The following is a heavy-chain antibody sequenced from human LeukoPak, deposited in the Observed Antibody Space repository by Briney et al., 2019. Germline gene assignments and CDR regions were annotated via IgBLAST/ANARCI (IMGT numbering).Heavy chain of an antibody. Sequence: GGSLRLSCAGSGFTFRNYAMNWVRQAPGKGLQWVSSISDNGAKSDYADSVKGRFTISRDNSKNTLYLQMNSLRAEDTAVYYCARDRGSYSLDYWGQGTLVTVSS. CDR3: ARDRGSYSLDY. V-gene: IGHV3-23*01. J-gene: IGHJ4*02. CDR1: GFTFRNYA. CDR2: ISDNGAKS. D-gene: IGHD1-26*01.